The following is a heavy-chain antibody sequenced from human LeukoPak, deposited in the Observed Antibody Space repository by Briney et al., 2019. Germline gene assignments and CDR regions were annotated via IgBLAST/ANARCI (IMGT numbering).Heavy chain of an antibody. CDR1: GFSFSTSW. Sequence: PGGSLRLSCAASGFSFSTSWMAWVHQAPGKGLQWVGNINPDESHTDYIDSVKGRFTMSRDNAENSQFLQVHSLRDEDTAVYYCARDRAYDAFDYWGRGTLVTVSS. V-gene: IGHV3-7*01. D-gene: IGHD5-12*01. CDR3: ARDRAYDAFDY. J-gene: IGHJ4*02. CDR2: INPDESHT.